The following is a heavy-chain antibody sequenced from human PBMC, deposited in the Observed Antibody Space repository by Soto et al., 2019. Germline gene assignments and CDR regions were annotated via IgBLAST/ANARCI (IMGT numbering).Heavy chain of an antibody. Sequence: QVQLVQSGAEVKKPGASVKVSCKASGDTFTSYDINWVRQATGQGLEWMGWMNPNSANTGYAQKFQGRVTMTRDTSISTAYMELGSLRSEDTAGYYCAGGPMDWGGGLDVWGQGTTVTVSS. D-gene: IGHD3-10*01. CDR3: AGGPMDWGGGLDV. CDR2: MNPNSANT. J-gene: IGHJ6*02. CDR1: GDTFTSYD. V-gene: IGHV1-8*01.